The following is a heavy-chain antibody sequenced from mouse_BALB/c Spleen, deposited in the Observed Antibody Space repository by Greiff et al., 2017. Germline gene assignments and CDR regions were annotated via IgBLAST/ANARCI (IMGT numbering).Heavy chain of an antibody. V-gene: IGHV1-9*01. J-gene: IGHJ3*01. D-gene: IGHD2-10*02. CDR2: ILPGSGST. Sequence: VQLQQSGAELMKHGASVKISCKATGYTFSSYWIEWVKQRPGHGLEWIGEILPGSGSTNYNEKFKGKATFTADTSSNTAYMQLSSLTSEDSAVYYCARGEYGNYVAWFAYWGQGTLVTVSA. CDR1: GYTFSSYW. CDR3: ARGEYGNYVAWFAY.